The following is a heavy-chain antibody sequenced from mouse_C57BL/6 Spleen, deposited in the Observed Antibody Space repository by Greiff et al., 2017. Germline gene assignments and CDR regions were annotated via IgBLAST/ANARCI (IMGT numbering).Heavy chain of an antibody. CDR3: ARAYYGSSPWDFDV. V-gene: IGHV1-59*01. Sequence: QVQLQQPGAELVRPGTSVKLSCTASGYTFTSYWMPWVQQRPGQGLEWIGVIDPSDSYTNYNQKFKGKATLTVDTSSSTAYMQLSSLTSEDSAVYYCARAYYGSSPWDFDVWGTGTTVTVSS. CDR1: GYTFTSYW. D-gene: IGHD1-1*01. J-gene: IGHJ1*03. CDR2: IDPSDSYT.